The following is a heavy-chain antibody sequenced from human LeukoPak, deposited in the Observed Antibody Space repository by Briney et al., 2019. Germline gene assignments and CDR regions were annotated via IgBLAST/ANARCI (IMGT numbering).Heavy chain of an antibody. CDR3: VRSDWDY. CDR1: GFTFSNFA. J-gene: IGHJ4*02. CDR2: ISGSGGIT. V-gene: IGHV3-23*01. Sequence: PGGSLRLSCAASGFTFSNFAMNWVRQAPGKGLEWVSTISGSGGITYYADSVKGRFTISRDNAKNSLYLQMNSLRDDDTAVYYCVRSDWDYWGQGTLVTVSS. D-gene: IGHD3-9*01.